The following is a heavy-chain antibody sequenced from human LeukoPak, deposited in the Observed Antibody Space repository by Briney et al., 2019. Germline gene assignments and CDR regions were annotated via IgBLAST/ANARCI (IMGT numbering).Heavy chain of an antibody. D-gene: IGHD6-13*01. Sequence: GGSLRLSCAASGFTVSTNYMSSVRQAPGKGLEWVSLIKSEGSTYYADSVKGRFTFSRDNSKNTVYLQMNGLRAEDTAVYYCAKDRIAGHDTFDIWGQGTVVTVSS. CDR2: IKSEGST. CDR1: GFTVSTNY. J-gene: IGHJ3*02. V-gene: IGHV3-66*02. CDR3: AKDRIAGHDTFDI.